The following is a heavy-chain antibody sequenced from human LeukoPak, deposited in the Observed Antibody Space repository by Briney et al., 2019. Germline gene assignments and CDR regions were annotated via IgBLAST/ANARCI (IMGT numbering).Heavy chain of an antibody. CDR1: GFSFGSHG. CDR2: IWYDGNTK. D-gene: IGHD3-10*01. CDR3: ARGPALGVRGAQLDY. J-gene: IGHJ4*02. Sequence: PGGSLRLSCTASGFSFGSHGMHWVRQTPSKGLDWVAVIWYDGNTKYYADSVKGRFTISRDDPKNTLFLEMNTLRAEDTAVYRCARGPALGVRGAQLDYWGQGILVAVSS. V-gene: IGHV3-33*01.